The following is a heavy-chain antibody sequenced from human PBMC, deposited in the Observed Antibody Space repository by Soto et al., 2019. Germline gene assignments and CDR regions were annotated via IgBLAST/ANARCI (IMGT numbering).Heavy chain of an antibody. V-gene: IGHV5-51*01. CDR2: IYPGDSDT. J-gene: IGHJ4*02. CDR3: ARVRRHVDTAMAGFDY. CDR1: GYSFTSYW. Sequence: EVQLVQSGAEVKKPGESLKISCKGSGYSFTSYWIGWVRQMPGKGLEWMGIIYPGDSDTSYSPSFQGQVTISADKSISTAYLQWSSLKASDTAMYYCARVRRHVDTAMAGFDYWGQGTLVTVSS. D-gene: IGHD5-18*01.